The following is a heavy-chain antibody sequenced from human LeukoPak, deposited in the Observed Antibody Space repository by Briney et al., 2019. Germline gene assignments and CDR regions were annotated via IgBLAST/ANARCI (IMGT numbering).Heavy chain of an antibody. J-gene: IGHJ5*02. V-gene: IGHV3-23*01. CDR1: GFTFSSYS. CDR3: AKGSKMPFDP. D-gene: IGHD2-2*01. CDR2: ISGSGGST. Sequence: QSGGSLRLSCAASGFTFSSYSMNWVRQAPGKGLEWVSAISGSGGSTYYADSVKGRFTISRDNSKNTLYLQMNSLRAEDTAVYYCAKGSKMPFDPWGQGTLVTVSS.